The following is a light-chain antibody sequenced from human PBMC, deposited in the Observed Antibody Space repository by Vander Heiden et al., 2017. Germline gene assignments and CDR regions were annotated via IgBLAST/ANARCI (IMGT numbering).Light chain of an antibody. CDR2: DVS. CDR1: SSDVGGYNY. Sequence: QSALTQPASVSGSPGQSITLSCTGTSSDVGGYNYVSWYQQHPGKAPKLMIYDVSNRPSGVSNRFSGSKSGNTASLTISGLQAEDEADYYCSSYTSSSPLVFGGGTKLTVL. J-gene: IGLJ2*01. V-gene: IGLV2-14*01. CDR3: SSYTSSSPLV.